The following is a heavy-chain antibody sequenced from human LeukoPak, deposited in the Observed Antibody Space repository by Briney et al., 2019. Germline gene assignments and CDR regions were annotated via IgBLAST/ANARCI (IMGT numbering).Heavy chain of an antibody. Sequence: GGSLRLSCTASGFTISSYSLNWVRQAPGKGLEWVSSVSTGSNYIYYADSVKGRFTISRDNDKNSLYLQMNSLRVEDTAVYYCARGYALVAFDIWGQGTMVTVSS. D-gene: IGHD2-2*01. CDR1: GFTISSYS. CDR2: VSTGSNYI. J-gene: IGHJ3*02. V-gene: IGHV3-21*01. CDR3: ARGYALVAFDI.